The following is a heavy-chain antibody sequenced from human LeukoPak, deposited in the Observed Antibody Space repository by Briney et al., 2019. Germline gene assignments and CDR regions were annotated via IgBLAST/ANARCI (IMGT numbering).Heavy chain of an antibody. CDR2: ISGSGGST. D-gene: IGHD2-2*01. CDR1: GVTFSSYG. J-gene: IGHJ4*02. V-gene: IGHV3-23*01. Sequence: GGSLRLSCAASGVTFSSYGMSGGRQAPGEGVEWGSAISGSGGSTYYADSVKGRFTISRDNSKNTLYLQMNSLRAEDTAVYYCAKTAATRTFDYWGQGTLVTVSS. CDR3: AKTAATRTFDY.